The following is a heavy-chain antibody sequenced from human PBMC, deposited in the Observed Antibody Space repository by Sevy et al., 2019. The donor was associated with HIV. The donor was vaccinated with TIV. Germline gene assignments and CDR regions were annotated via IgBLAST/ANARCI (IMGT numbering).Heavy chain of an antibody. V-gene: IGHV3-73*01. CDR1: GFTFSGSA. J-gene: IGHJ6*02. D-gene: IGHD3-9*01. CDR2: IRSKANSYAT. CDR3: TTPTLYYDILTGYYNVGSEYYYYGMDV. Sequence: GGSLRLSCAASGFTFSGSAMHWVRQASGKGLEWVGRIRSKANSYATAYAASVKGRFTISRDDSKNTAYLQMNSLKTEDMAVYYCTTPTLYYDILTGYYNVGSEYYYYGMDVWGQGTTVTVSS.